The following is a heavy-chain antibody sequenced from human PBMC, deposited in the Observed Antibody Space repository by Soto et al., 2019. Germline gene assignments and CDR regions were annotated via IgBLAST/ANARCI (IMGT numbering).Heavy chain of an antibody. CDR3: ARLGYCSGGSGYTAY. CDR1: GYSFTSYW. D-gene: IGHD2-15*01. J-gene: IGHJ4*02. V-gene: IGHV5-51*03. CDR2: IYPGDSNT. Sequence: EVQLVQSGAEVKKPGESLKISCKGSGYSFTSYWIGWVRQMPGKGLEWVGIIYPGDSNTRYSSSFQGQDTISADTSISTASLQWSNLKASDTDMYYSARLGYCSGGSGYTAYWGQGTLVTVSS.